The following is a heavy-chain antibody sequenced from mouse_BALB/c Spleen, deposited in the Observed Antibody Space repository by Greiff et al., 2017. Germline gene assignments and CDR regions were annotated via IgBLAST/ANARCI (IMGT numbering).Heavy chain of an antibody. D-gene: IGHD1-1*02. CDR3: VSGDGSWFAY. CDR2: IRSKSNNYAT. Sequence: EVKLVETGGGLVQPKGSLKLSCAASGFTFNTNAMNWVRQAPGKGLEWVARIRSKSNNYATYYADSVKDRFTISRDDSQSMLYLQMNNLKTEDTAMYYCVSGDGSWFAYWGQGTLVTVSA. CDR1: GFTFNTNA. V-gene: IGHV10S3*01. J-gene: IGHJ3*01.